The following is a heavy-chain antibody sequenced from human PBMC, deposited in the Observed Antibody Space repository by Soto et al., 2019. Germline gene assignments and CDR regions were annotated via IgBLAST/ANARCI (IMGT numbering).Heavy chain of an antibody. V-gene: IGHV4-59*01. CDR3: ARDYDSSGYYYQY. J-gene: IGHJ4*02. Sequence: SEPPPLPRTFPGGPIIGYYWSWIRQPPRKGLEWIGYIYSRGSTSYSRSLKSRVTISVDTAKNPFSLKLSSVTAADTAVYYCARDYDSSGYYYQYWGQGTPVTVYS. CDR2: IYSRGST. D-gene: IGHD3-22*01. CDR1: GGPIIGYY.